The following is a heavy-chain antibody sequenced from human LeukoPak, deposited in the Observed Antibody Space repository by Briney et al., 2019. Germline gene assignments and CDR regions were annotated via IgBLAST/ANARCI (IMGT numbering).Heavy chain of an antibody. Sequence: ASVKVSCKASGYTFTGYYMHWGRQAPGQGLEWMGWINPNSGGTNYAQKFQGRVTMTRDTSISTAYMELSRLRSDDTAVYYCARGDGARGARGYWGQGTLVTVSS. CDR2: INPNSGGT. J-gene: IGHJ4*02. CDR1: GYTFTGYY. D-gene: IGHD5-24*01. V-gene: IGHV1-2*02. CDR3: ARGDGARGARGY.